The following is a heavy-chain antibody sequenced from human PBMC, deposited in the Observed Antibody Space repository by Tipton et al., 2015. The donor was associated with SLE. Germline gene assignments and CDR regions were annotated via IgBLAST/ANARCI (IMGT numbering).Heavy chain of an antibody. Sequence: TLSLTCAVSGGSFTMYYWSWIRQSAGKGLEWIAEINHSGSTNYNPSLKARVTLSADTSKNQVSLKLASVTAADTAVYYCARAYYDFWSGYYRPYYFDYWGQGTLVTVSS. J-gene: IGHJ4*02. D-gene: IGHD3-3*01. V-gene: IGHV4-34*01. CDR3: ARAYYDFWSGYYRPYYFDY. CDR2: INHSGST. CDR1: GGSFTMYY.